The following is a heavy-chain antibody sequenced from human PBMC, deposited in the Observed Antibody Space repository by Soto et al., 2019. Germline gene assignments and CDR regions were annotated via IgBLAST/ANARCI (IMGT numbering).Heavy chain of an antibody. CDR2: IHPGESDT. Sequence: GESLKIACKGFGYTFTSYWIVWVRQMPGKGLEWMGIIHPGESDTSYSPSFQGQVTISADKSISTAYLQWSSLKASDTAIYYCARRGRFYWFDPWGQGTLVTVSS. CDR1: GYTFTSYW. J-gene: IGHJ5*02. D-gene: IGHD3-16*01. V-gene: IGHV5-51*01. CDR3: ARRGRFYWFDP.